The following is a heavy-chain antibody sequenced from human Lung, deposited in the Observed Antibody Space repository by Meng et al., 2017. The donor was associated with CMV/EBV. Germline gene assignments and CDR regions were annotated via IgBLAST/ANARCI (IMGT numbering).Heavy chain of an antibody. Sequence: GYAMSWVRQAPGKGLEWVSTISGSGGATYFADSVKGRFSISRDNSKNKLFLQMNSQRAEDTAIYYCAKNGYKDILTGYYKGDYFDYWGQGTLVTVSS. J-gene: IGHJ4*02. V-gene: IGHV3-23*01. D-gene: IGHD3-9*01. CDR2: ISGSGGAT. CDR1: GYA. CDR3: AKNGYKDILTGYYKGDYFDY.